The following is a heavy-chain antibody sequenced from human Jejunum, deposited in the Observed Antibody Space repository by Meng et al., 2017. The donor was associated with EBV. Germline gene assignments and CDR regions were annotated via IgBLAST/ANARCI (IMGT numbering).Heavy chain of an antibody. V-gene: IGHV4-4*02. J-gene: IGHJ4*02. CDR3: AGNGYYALEY. CDR1: VCTISDNDW. D-gene: IGHD3-22*01. CDR2: IYHGGGT. Sequence: QVQVQTQGTRLEKHAGALSLAVVVSVCTISDNDWWSWVRQPPGKGLEWLGDIYHGGGTNYNPSLESRVTISVDKSKNQFSMKLNSVTVADTAVYYCAGNGYYALEYWGPGILVTVSS.